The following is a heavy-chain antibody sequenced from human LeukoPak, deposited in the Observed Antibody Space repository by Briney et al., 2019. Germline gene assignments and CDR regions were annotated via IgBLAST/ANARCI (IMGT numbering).Heavy chain of an antibody. CDR2: IHYSGSP. D-gene: IGHD1-1*01. Sequence: SETLSLTCTVSGGSINSYYWNWIRQPPGKGLELIGYIHYSGSPTYNPSLKSRVTISVDTSKNQFSLQLSSVTAADTAVYYCAGDVMSTALDAFDVWGQGTMVTVSS. V-gene: IGHV4-59*01. CDR3: AGDVMSTALDAFDV. CDR1: GGSINSYY. J-gene: IGHJ3*01.